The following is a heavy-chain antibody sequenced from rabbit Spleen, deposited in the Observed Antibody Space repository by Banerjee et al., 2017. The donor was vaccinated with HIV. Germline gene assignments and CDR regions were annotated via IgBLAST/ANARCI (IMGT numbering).Heavy chain of an antibody. Sequence: QSLEESGGDLVKPGASLTLTCTASGVSFSSNYYMCWVRQAPGKGLEWIACIDTGNSGFTYFATWAKGRFTCSKTSSTTVTLQMTRLTAADTATYFCARDSGSSFSSYGMDLWGPGTLVTVS. CDR2: IDTGNSGFT. CDR1: GVSFSSNYY. D-gene: IGHD8-1*01. V-gene: IGHV1S40*01. CDR3: ARDSGSSFSSYGMDL. J-gene: IGHJ6*01.